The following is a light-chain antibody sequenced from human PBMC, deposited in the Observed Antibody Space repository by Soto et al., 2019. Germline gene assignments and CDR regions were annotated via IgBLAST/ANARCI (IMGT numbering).Light chain of an antibody. J-gene: IGLJ1*01. CDR3: AAWDDSLTGYV. CDR2: DDN. Sequence: QSVLTQPPSAYGTPGQRVTISCSGGNSNIGSNTVNWYQQLPGTAPKLLIFDDNQRPSGVPDRFSGSKSGASASLAISGLQSEDEADYYCAAWDDSLTGYVFGIGTKLTVL. CDR1: NSNIGSNT. V-gene: IGLV1-44*01.